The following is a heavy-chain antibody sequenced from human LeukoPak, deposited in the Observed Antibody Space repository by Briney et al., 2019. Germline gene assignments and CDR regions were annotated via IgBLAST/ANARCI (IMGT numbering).Heavy chain of an antibody. J-gene: IGHJ6*02. CDR1: GGTFSSYA. Sequence: SVKVSCKASGGTFSSYAISWVRQAPGQGLEWMGGIIPIFGTANYAQKFQGRVTITADESTSTAYMELSSLRSEDTAVYYCARRSDTGVVPHHSYYCFDVWGQGTAVTVSS. CDR3: ARRSDTGVVPHHSYYCFDV. CDR2: IIPIFGTA. V-gene: IGHV1-69*13. D-gene: IGHD5-18*01.